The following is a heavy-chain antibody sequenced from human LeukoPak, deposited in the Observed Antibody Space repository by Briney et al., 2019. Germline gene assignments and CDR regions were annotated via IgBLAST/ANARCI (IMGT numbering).Heavy chain of an antibody. CDR2: IGGRGGST. CDR3: ARAVQLERSDY. CDR1: GFTFSTYA. D-gene: IGHD1-1*01. J-gene: IGHJ4*02. V-gene: IGHV3-23*01. Sequence: GGSLRLSCAASGFTFSTYAMSWVRQAPGKGLEWVSSIGGRGGSTHHAESVKGRFTISRDNAKNSLYLQMNSLRAEDTAVYYCARAVQLERSDYWGQGTLVTVSS.